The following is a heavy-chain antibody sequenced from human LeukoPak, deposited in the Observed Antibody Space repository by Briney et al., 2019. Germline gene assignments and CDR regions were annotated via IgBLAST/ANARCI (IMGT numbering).Heavy chain of an antibody. V-gene: IGHV3-15*01. J-gene: IGHJ4*02. D-gene: IGHD3-9*01. Sequence: GGSLRLSCAAPGFTFSNAWMSWVRQAPGKGLEWVGRIKSKTDGGTTDYAAPVKGRFTISRDDSKNTLYLQMNSLKTEDTAVYYCTTTPLRYFDWFGYWGQGTLVTVSS. CDR1: GFTFSNAW. CDR3: TTTPLRYFDWFGY. CDR2: IKSKTDGGTT.